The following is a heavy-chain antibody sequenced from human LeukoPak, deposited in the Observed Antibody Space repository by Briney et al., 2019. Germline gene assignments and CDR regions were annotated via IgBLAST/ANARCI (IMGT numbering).Heavy chain of an antibody. CDR1: GYTLTELS. CDR2: FDPEDGEA. D-gene: IGHD5-12*01. J-gene: IGHJ4*02. Sequence: ASVKVSCKVSGYTLTELSIHWVRQAPGKGLEWMGGFDPEDGEAVYAQKFQGRVTMTEDTSTDTAYMELSSLRSEDTAVYYCATAPWEFLRFDYWGQGTLVTVSS. V-gene: IGHV1-24*01. CDR3: ATAPWEFLRFDY.